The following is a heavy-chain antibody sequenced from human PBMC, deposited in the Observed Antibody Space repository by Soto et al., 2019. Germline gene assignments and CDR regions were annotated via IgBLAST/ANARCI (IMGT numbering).Heavy chain of an antibody. J-gene: IGHJ2*01. CDR3: ARLASGWQYYYFDF. V-gene: IGHV4-34*01. CDR2: INHSGST. D-gene: IGHD6-19*01. CDR1: GGSFSPYF. Sequence: PSETLSLTCAVYGGSFSPYFWSWTRQPPGKGLEWIGEINHSGSTNYNPSLTRRATLSVDTSKNQVSLKLTSVTAADTAVYYCARLASGWQYYYFDFWGRGTPVTVS.